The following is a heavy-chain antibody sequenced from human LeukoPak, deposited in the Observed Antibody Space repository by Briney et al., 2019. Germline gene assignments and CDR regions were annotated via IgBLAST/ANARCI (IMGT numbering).Heavy chain of an antibody. CDR2: IYTSGST. CDR3: AKSSSWYTSYYYMDV. Sequence: KPSETLSLTCTVSGGSISSYYWSWIRQPPGEGLEWIGYIYTSGSTNYNPSLKSRVTISIDTSKNQFSLKLSSVTAADTAVYYCAKSSSWYTSYYYMDVWGKGTTVTVSS. D-gene: IGHD6-13*01. V-gene: IGHV4-4*09. J-gene: IGHJ6*03. CDR1: GGSISSYY.